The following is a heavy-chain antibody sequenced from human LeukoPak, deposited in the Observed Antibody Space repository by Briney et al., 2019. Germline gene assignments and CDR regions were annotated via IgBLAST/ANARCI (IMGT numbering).Heavy chain of an antibody. V-gene: IGHV4-39*01. CDR1: GGSISSSSYY. CDR2: IYYNGST. CDR3: ARHAVRLVGLSWFDP. Sequence: PSETLSLTCTVSGGSISSSSYYWGWIRQPPGKGLEWIGSIYYNGSTYYNPSLKSRVTISVDTSKNQFSLKLSSVTAADTAVYYCARHAVRLVGLSWFDPWGQGTLVTVSS. D-gene: IGHD2-15*01. J-gene: IGHJ5*02.